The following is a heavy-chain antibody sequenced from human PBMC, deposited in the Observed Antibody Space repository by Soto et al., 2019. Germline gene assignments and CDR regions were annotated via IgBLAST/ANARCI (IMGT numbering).Heavy chain of an antibody. J-gene: IGHJ6*02. CDR2: IYPGDSDT. CDR3: VVGVIKALGDYGMDV. Sequence: PGESLKISCKGSGYSFTSYWIGWVRQMPGKGLEWMGIIYPGDSDTRYSPSFQGQVTISADKSISTAYLQWSSLKASDTAMYYCVVGVIKALGDYGMDVWGQGTTVTVSS. D-gene: IGHD2-21*01. V-gene: IGHV5-51*01. CDR1: GYSFTSYW.